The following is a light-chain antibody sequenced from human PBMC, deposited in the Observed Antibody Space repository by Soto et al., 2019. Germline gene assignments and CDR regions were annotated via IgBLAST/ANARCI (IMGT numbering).Light chain of an antibody. Sequence: MVMTQSPATPSVSPGEGVTLSCRASQSVRSHLAWYQQKPGQPPRLLIYGASTRATGIPARFSGSGFGTEFTLTISSLQSEDFAVYYCQQYKNWPLFGQGTRLEI. CDR2: GAS. J-gene: IGKJ5*01. CDR1: QSVRSH. V-gene: IGKV3-15*01. CDR3: QQYKNWPL.